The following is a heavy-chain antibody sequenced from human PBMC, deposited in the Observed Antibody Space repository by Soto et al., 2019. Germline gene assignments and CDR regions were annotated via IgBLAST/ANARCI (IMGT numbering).Heavy chain of an antibody. CDR2: ISYDGSNK. V-gene: IGHV3-30*18. CDR3: AKDRYCSSTSCYYDAFDI. J-gene: IGHJ3*02. D-gene: IGHD2-2*01. Sequence: ESGGGVVQPGRSLRLSCAASGFTFSRYGMHWVRQAPGKGLEWVAVISYDGSNKYYADSVKGRFTISRDNSKNTLYLQMNSLRAEDTAVYYCAKDRYCSSTSCYYDAFDIWGQGTMVTVSS. CDR1: GFTFSRYG.